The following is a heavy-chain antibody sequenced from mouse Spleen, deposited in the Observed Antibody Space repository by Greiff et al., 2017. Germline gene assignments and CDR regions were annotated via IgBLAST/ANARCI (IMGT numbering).Heavy chain of an antibody. CDR2: IYPGNSDT. Sequence: VQLQQSGTVLARPGASVKMSCKTSGYTFTSYWMHWVKQRPGQGLEWIGAIYPGNSDTSYNQKFKGKAKLTAVTSASTAYMELSSLTNEDSAVYYCTRYTTVPDYAMDYWGQGTSVTVSS. J-gene: IGHJ4*01. CDR3: TRYTTVPDYAMDY. V-gene: IGHV1-5*01. D-gene: IGHD1-1*01. CDR1: GYTFTSYW.